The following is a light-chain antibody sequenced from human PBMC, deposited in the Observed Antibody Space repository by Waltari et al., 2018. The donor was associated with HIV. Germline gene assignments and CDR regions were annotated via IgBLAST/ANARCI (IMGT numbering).Light chain of an antibody. V-gene: IGLV6-57*03. CDR3: QSFDSRSVI. CDR1: SGSIVSNY. Sequence: NFMLTQPHSVSESPGETITISCTRSSGSIVSNYVQWYQQRPGSAPAIVIFEGVRRPSGVPDRFSGSIDSSSNSASLTISGLRTEDEADYYCQSFDSRSVIFGGGTKLTVL. J-gene: IGLJ2*01. CDR2: EGV.